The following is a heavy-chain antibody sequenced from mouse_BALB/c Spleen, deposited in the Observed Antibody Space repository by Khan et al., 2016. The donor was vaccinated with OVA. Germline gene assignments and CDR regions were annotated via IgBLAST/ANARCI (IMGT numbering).Heavy chain of an antibody. CDR1: GFSFTTYT. D-gene: IGHD2-1*01. CDR2: INSGSTYT. Sequence: EVELVESGGGLVRPGGSLKLSCAASGFSFTTYTMSWVRQTPEKRLEWVATINSGSTYTYYPDSVKGRFTISRDNAKNTLYLQMSRLKSEDTAMYYCTSDGNYAHWYFDVWGAGTTVTVSS. CDR3: TSDGNYAHWYFDV. J-gene: IGHJ1*01. V-gene: IGHV5-6-4*01.